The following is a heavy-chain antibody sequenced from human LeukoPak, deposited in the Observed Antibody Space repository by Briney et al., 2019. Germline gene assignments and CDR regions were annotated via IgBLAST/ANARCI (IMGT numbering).Heavy chain of an antibody. CDR2: IYYSGST. CDR1: GDSISSYY. V-gene: IGHV4-59*04. J-gene: IGHJ4*02. D-gene: IGHD3-10*01. CDR3: ARHGRYYGSGSYHFDY. Sequence: SETLSLTCTVSGDSISSYYWSWIRQPPGKGLEWIGYIYYSGSTYYNPSLKSRVTISVDTSKNQFSLKLSSVTAADMAVYYCARHGRYYGSGSYHFDYWGQGTLVTVSS.